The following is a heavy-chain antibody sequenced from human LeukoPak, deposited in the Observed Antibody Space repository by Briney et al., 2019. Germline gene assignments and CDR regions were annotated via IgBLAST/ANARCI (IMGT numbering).Heavy chain of an antibody. V-gene: IGHV3-21*01. CDR3: ARVDSSSEHHDLSLGL. Sequence: GGSLRLSCAAYGFTFSSYSMNWVRQAPGKGLEWVSSISSSSSYIYYTDSMKGRFTISRDNAKNSLYLQMSSLRAEDTAVYYCARVDSSSEHHDLSLGLWGQGTLVTVSS. CDR1: GFTFSSYS. J-gene: IGHJ4*02. D-gene: IGHD6-6*01. CDR2: ISSSSSYI.